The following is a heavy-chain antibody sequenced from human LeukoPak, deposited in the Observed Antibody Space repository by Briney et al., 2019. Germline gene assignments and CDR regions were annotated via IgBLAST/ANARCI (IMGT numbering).Heavy chain of an antibody. Sequence: PGGSLRLSCAASGFTFSSSAMAWVRQVPGKGLVWVSRINSDGRSTSYVDSVKGRFTISRDDSKNTLYLQMNSLETGDTAVYYCTTEGTGSRPRVGDYWGQGTLVTVSS. J-gene: IGHJ4*02. CDR3: TTEGTGSRPRVGDY. V-gene: IGHV3-74*01. CDR2: INSDGRST. D-gene: IGHD7-27*01. CDR1: GFTFSSSA.